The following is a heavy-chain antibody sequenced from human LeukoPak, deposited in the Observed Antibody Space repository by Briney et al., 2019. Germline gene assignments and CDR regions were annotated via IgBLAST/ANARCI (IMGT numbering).Heavy chain of an antibody. Sequence: GGSLRLSCAASGFTFSSYAMHWVRQAPGKGLEWVAVISYDGSNKYYADSVKGRVTISRDNAKNSLYLQMNSLRAEDTALYYCAAAGTSDYWGQGTLVTVSS. J-gene: IGHJ4*02. V-gene: IGHV3-30-3*01. CDR1: GFTFSSYA. D-gene: IGHD6-13*01. CDR3: AAAGTSDY. CDR2: ISYDGSNK.